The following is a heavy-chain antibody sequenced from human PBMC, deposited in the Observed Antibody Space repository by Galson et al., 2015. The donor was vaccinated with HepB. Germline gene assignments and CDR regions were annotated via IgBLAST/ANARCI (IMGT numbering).Heavy chain of an antibody. CDR2: IYYSGST. J-gene: IGHJ5*02. CDR3: ARQGISTPNYDFWSGYRHTTWFDP. CDR1: GGSISSYY. D-gene: IGHD3-3*01. Sequence: SETLSLTCTVSGGSISSYYWSWIRQPPGKGLEWIGYIYYSGSTNYNPSLRSRVTISVDTSKNQFSLKLSSVTAADTAVYYCARQGISTPNYDFWSGYRHTTWFDPWGQGTLVTVSS. V-gene: IGHV4-59*08.